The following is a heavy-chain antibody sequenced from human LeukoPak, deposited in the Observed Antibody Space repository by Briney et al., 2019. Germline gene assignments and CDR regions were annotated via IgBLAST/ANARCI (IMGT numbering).Heavy chain of an antibody. CDR2: ISSDGSKK. V-gene: IGHV3-30*18. CDR1: GFTSSRYG. Sequence: GGSLTLSCPASGFTSSRYGMHWVRPPASKGMEWEAAISSDGSKKYYADSVKGRFAISRDNSKNTLYLQMNSLRAEDTAVYYCAKGTWRREYYDYGIDVWGQGTTVTVSS. D-gene: IGHD5-12*01. CDR3: AKGTWRREYYDYGIDV. J-gene: IGHJ6*02.